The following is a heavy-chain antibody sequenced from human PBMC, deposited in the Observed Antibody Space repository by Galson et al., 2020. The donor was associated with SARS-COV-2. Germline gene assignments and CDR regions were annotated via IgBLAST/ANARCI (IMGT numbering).Heavy chain of an antibody. Sequence: GESLKISCAASGFTFSSYAMHWVRQAPGKGLEWVAVISYDGSNKYYADSVKGRFTISRDNSKNTLYLQMNSLRAEDTAVYYCAREYYDILTGYLGGPYYYGMDVWGQGATVTVSS. CDR2: ISYDGSNK. CDR1: GFTFSSYA. J-gene: IGHJ6*02. V-gene: IGHV3-30*04. CDR3: AREYYDILTGYLGGPYYYGMDV. D-gene: IGHD3-9*01.